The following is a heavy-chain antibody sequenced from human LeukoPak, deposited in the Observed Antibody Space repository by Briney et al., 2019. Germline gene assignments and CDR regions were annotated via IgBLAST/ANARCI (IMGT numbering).Heavy chain of an antibody. Sequence: GGSLRLSCAASGFTFSSYGMHWVRQAPGKGVEWVAVIWYDGSNKYYADSVKGRFTISRDNSKNTLYLQMNSLRAEDTAVYYCAVIPGGSYYYYYYAMDVWGQGTTVTVSS. CDR3: AVIPGGSYYYYYYAMDV. V-gene: IGHV3-33*01. CDR2: IWYDGSNK. CDR1: GFTFSSYG. J-gene: IGHJ6*02. D-gene: IGHD3-10*01.